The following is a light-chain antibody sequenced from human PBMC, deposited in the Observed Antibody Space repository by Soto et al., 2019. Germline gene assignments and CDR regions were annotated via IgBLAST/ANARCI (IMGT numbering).Light chain of an antibody. CDR3: QQYDNWPRT. Sequence: EIVMTQSPATLSVSPGERATISCRASQNVSRNLAWYQQKPGQAPWLVIYGASTRATGIPARFSGSGSGTDFTLTISSLQSEDFVVYYCQQYDNWPRTFGQGTKVEIK. CDR2: GAS. CDR1: QNVSRN. J-gene: IGKJ1*01. V-gene: IGKV3D-15*01.